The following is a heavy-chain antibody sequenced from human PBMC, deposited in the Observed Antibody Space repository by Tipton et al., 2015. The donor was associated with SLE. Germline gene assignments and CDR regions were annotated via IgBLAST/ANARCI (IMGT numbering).Heavy chain of an antibody. D-gene: IGHD6-6*01. V-gene: IGHV1-69*09. CDR1: GGTFSSYA. CDR2: STPILGIA. Sequence: QLVQSGAEVKKPGSSVKVSCKASGGTFSSYAISWVRQAPGQGLEWMGGSTPILGIANYAQKFQGRVTITADKSTSTAYMELSSLRSEDTAVYYCAKDMGAARNYGMDVWGQGTLVTVSS. CDR3: AKDMGAARNYGMDV. J-gene: IGHJ6*02.